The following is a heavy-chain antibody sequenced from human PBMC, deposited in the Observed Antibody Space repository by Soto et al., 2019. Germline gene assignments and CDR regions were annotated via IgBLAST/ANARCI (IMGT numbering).Heavy chain of an antibody. D-gene: IGHD3-10*01. J-gene: IGHJ4*02. CDR2: ISAYNGNT. Sequence: QVQLVQSGAEVKKPGASVKVSCKASGYTFTRYGISWGRQAPGQGLEWMGWISAYNGNTNYAPKLQGRVTMTTDTYTSTAYMELRSLRSADTAVYYCARDEGFGQLACWGQGTLVTVSS. V-gene: IGHV1-18*01. CDR1: GYTFTRYG. CDR3: ARDEGFGQLAC.